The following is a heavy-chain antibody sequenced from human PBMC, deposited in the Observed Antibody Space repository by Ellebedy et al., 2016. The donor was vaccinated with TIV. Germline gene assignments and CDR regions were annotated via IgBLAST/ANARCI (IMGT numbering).Heavy chain of an antibody. V-gene: IGHV3-21*01. CDR2: ISSRGSYI. Sequence: GGSLRLSCAASGFTFSDYKMNWVRQSPGKGLEWVSSISSRGSYIFYADSVKGRFIISRDNARNSLYLQMNSLRAEDTAVYYCTRDPPGDYLTYFDYWGQGTLVTVSS. CDR3: TRDPPGDYLTYFDY. CDR1: GFTFSDYK. D-gene: IGHD4-17*01. J-gene: IGHJ4*02.